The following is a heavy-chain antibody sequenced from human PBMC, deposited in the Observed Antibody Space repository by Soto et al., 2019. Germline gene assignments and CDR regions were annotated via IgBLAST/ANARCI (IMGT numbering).Heavy chain of an antibody. CDR1: GGTFSSYA. J-gene: IGHJ6*02. CDR2: IIPIFGTA. D-gene: IGHD1-1*01. V-gene: IGHV1-69*01. CDR3: ARAGRRYYDYGMDV. Sequence: QVQLVQSVAEVKKPGSSVKVSCKASGGTFSSYAISWVRQAPGQGLEWMGGIIPIFGTANYAQKFQGRVTITADESTSTAYMELSSLRSEDTAVYSCARAGRRYYDYGMDVWGQGATVTVSS.